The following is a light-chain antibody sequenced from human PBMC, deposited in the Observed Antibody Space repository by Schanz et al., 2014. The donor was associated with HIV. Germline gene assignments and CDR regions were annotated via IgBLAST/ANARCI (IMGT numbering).Light chain of an antibody. CDR3: AAWDSFLNAVV. CDR2: DNY. Sequence: QSVLTQPPSVSAAPGQKVTISCSGSSSNIGNNYVSWYQQFPGTAPKLLIYDNYQRPSGVPDRFSGSKFGQSATLAIIGLQAGDEADYYCAAWDSFLNAVVFGGGTKLTVL. CDR1: SSNIGNNY. V-gene: IGLV1-51*01. J-gene: IGLJ2*01.